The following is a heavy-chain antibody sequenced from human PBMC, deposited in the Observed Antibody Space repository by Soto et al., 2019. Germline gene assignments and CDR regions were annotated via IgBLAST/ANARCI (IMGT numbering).Heavy chain of an antibody. CDR3: ARGVGSGTYYNQYNWFDP. Sequence: QVQLVQSGAEVKKPGASVKVSCKASGYTFTNYGISWVRQAPGQGLEWMGWINTYNGNTNHAQKLQGRVTMTTDTSTSTASMELRILRSDDTAVYYCARGVGSGTYYNQYNWFDPWGQGTLVTVSS. J-gene: IGHJ5*02. CDR2: INTYNGNT. D-gene: IGHD3-10*01. CDR1: GYTFTNYG. V-gene: IGHV1-18*01.